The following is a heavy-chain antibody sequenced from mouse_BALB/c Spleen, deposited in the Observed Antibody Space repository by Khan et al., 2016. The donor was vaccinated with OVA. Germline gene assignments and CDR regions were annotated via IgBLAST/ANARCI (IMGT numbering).Heavy chain of an antibody. CDR3: TRVAYYYDSEGFAY. CDR2: VSTGGGYT. D-gene: IGHD1-1*01. Sequence: EVELVESGGDLVKPGGSLKLSCAASGFTFSTYGMSWVRQTPDKRLEWVATVSTGGGYTYYPASVKGRSTISRDNAKNTLYLQMSGLKSEDTAMFDCTRVAYYYDSEGFAYWGQGTLVTVFA. V-gene: IGHV5-6*01. CDR1: GFTFSTYG. J-gene: IGHJ3*01.